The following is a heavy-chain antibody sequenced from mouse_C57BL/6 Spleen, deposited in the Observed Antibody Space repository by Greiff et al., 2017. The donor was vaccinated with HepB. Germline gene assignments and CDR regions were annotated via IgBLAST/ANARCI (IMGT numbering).Heavy chain of an antibody. D-gene: IGHD2-3*01. J-gene: IGHJ2*01. CDR1: GYTFTSYW. CDR2: IYPSDSYT. Sequence: QVQLQQPGAELVRPGTSVKLSCKASGYTFTSYWMHWVKQRPGQGLEWIGVIYPSDSYTNYNQKFKGKATLTVDTSSSTAYMQLSSLTSEDSAVYYCARLRIAYDSSLFDYWGQGTTLTVSS. CDR3: ARLRIAYDSSLFDY. V-gene: IGHV1-59*01.